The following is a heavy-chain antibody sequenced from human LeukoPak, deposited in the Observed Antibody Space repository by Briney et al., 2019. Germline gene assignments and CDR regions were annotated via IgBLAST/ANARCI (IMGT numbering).Heavy chain of an antibody. D-gene: IGHD5-24*01. V-gene: IGHV1-69*06. CDR1: VGTFNSYA. CDR2: IIPIFGAV. Sequence: SVKVSCKASVGTFNSYAISWVRQVPGQGLEWMGRIIPIFGAVDYAQKFQGRVTITADNSTSTAYMELISLKSEDTAVYYCARGPIDMATDRPAEYFHHWGQGTLVTVSS. J-gene: IGHJ1*01. CDR3: ARGPIDMATDRPAEYFHH.